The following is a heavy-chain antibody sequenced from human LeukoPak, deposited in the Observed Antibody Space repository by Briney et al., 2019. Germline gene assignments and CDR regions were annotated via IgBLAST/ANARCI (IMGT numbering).Heavy chain of an antibody. V-gene: IGHV1-69*13. CDR3: AAPKGMATPFDP. CDR2: IIPIFGTA. D-gene: IGHD5-24*01. Sequence: ASVKVSCKASGGTFSSYAISWVRQAPGQGLEWMGGIIPIFGTANYAQKFQGRVTITADESTSTAYMELSSLRSEDTAVYYCAAPKGMATPFDPWGQGTLVTVSS. CDR1: GGTFSSYA. J-gene: IGHJ5*02.